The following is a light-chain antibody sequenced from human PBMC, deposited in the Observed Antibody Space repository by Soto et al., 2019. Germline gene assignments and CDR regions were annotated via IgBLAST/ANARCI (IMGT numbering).Light chain of an antibody. J-gene: IGLJ3*02. CDR1: SSDVGGYNY. Sequence: QSALTQPASVSGSPGQSITISCTGTSSDVGGYNYVSWYQQHPGKAPKLMIYDVSNRPSGISNRFSGSKSGNTASLTIFGLQAEDEADYYCTSHTSSSTVLFGGGTKLTVL. CDR2: DVS. CDR3: TSHTSSSTVL. V-gene: IGLV2-14*01.